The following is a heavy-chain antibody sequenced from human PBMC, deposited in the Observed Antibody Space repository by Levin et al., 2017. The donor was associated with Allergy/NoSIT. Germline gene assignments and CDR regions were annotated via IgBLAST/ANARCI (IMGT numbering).Heavy chain of an antibody. CDR2: IYLSGST. D-gene: IGHD5-18*01. V-gene: IGHV4-30-2*01. CDR3: ARVAGYSYGYYFDY. Sequence: SQTLSLTCAVSGGSISSGCYSWSWIRQPPGKGLEWIGNIYLSGSTNDNPSLKSRVTMSVDRSKNQFSLKLSYVTAADTAVYYCARVAGYSYGYYFDYWGPGTLVTVSS. J-gene: IGHJ4*02. CDR1: GGSISSGCYS.